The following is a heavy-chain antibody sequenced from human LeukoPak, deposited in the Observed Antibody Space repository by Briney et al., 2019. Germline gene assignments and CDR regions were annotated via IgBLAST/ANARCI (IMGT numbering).Heavy chain of an antibody. Sequence: SETLSLTCAVYGGSFSGYYWSWIRQPPGKGLEWIGEINRSGSTNYNPSLKSRVTISVDTSKNQFSLKLSSVTAADTAVYYCARRNHYYDSSGYYSPWGQGTLVAVSS. CDR2: INRSGST. J-gene: IGHJ5*02. V-gene: IGHV4-34*01. D-gene: IGHD3-22*01. CDR1: GGSFSGYY. CDR3: ARRNHYYDSSGYYSP.